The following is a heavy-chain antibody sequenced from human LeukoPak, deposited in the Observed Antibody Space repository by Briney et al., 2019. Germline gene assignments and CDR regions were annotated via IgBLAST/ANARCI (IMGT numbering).Heavy chain of an antibody. CDR3: ARGTPYGGNPLDY. D-gene: IGHD4-23*01. Sequence: PGGSLRLSCAASGFTFSSYSMNWVRQAPGKGLEWVSSISSSSSYIYYADSVKGRFTISRDNAKNSLYLQMNSLRAEDTAVYYCARGTPYGGNPLDYWGQGTLVTASS. V-gene: IGHV3-21*01. CDR1: GFTFSSYS. CDR2: ISSSSSYI. J-gene: IGHJ4*02.